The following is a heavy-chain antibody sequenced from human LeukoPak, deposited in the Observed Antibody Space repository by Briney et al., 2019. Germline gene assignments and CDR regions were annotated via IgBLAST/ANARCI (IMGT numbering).Heavy chain of an antibody. V-gene: IGHV1-18*01. D-gene: IGHD3-10*01. CDR3: ARESSGTYRSYFYYMDV. J-gene: IGHJ6*03. CDR2: ISAYNGNT. CDR1: GYTFTSYG. Sequence: ASVKVSCKASGYTFTSYGISWVRQAPGQGLEWMAWISAYNGNTNYAQKLQGRVTMTTDTSTSTAYMELRSLRSDDTAVYYCARESSGTYRSYFYYMDVWGKGTTVTISS.